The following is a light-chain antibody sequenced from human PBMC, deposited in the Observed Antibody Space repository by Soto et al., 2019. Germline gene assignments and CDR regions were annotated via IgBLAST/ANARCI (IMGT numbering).Light chain of an antibody. Sequence: DIQMTQSPSTLSASVGDRVTMTCRASQSISSWLAWYQQKPGKAPKLLIYKASSLESGVPSRFSGSGSGTEFTLTISSLQPDDFATYYCQQYNSYPRLTFGGGTKVDIK. V-gene: IGKV1-5*03. CDR1: QSISSW. J-gene: IGKJ4*01. CDR2: KAS. CDR3: QQYNSYPRLT.